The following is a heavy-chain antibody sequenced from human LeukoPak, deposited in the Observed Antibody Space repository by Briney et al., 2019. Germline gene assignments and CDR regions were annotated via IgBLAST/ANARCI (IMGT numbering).Heavy chain of an antibody. CDR2: IYYSGST. J-gene: IGHJ6*03. D-gene: IGHD3-10*01. CDR1: GGSISSYY. Sequence: SETLSLTCTVSGGSISSYYWSWIRQPPGKGLEWIGYIYYSGSTNYNPSLNSRVTISVDTSKNQFSLKLSSVTAAGTAVYYCASSISGGSGSYYYYYYMDVWGKGTTVTVSS. CDR3: ASSISGGSGSYYYYYYMDV. V-gene: IGHV4-59*01.